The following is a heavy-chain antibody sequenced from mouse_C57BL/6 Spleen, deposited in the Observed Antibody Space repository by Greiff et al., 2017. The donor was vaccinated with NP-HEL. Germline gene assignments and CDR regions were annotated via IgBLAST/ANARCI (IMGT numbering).Heavy chain of an antibody. Sequence: EVHLVESGGGLVKPGGSLKLSCAASGFTFSSYAMFWVRQTPEKRLEWVATISDGGSYTYYPDNVKGRFTISRDNAKNNLYLQMSHLKSEDTAMYYCARDYYYGSSPSLDYWGQGTTLTVSS. J-gene: IGHJ2*01. CDR2: ISDGGSYT. D-gene: IGHD1-1*01. CDR1: GFTFSSYA. CDR3: ARDYYYGSSPSLDY. V-gene: IGHV5-4*01.